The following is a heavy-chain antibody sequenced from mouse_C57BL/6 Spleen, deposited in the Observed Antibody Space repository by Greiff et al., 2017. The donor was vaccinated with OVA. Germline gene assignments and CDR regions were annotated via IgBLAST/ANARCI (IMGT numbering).Heavy chain of an antibody. Sequence: LVESGPELVKPGASVKISCKASGYAFSSSWMNWVKQRPGKGLEWIGRIYPGDGDTNYNGKFKGKATLTADKSSSTAYMQLSSLTSEDSAVYFCARKTGPYYFDYWGQGTTLTVSS. D-gene: IGHD4-1*01. CDR1: GYAFSSSW. V-gene: IGHV1-82*01. CDR2: IYPGDGDT. CDR3: ARKTGPYYFDY. J-gene: IGHJ2*01.